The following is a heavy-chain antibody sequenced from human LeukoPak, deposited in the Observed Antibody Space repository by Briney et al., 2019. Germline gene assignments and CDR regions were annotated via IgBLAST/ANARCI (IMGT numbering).Heavy chain of an antibody. CDR3: ARRRDLYSGSYYPFDY. D-gene: IGHD1-26*01. CDR2: IYPGDSDT. V-gene: IGHV5-51*01. J-gene: IGHJ4*02. CDR1: GSSFTSYW. Sequence: GESLQISCQGSGSSFTSYWIGWVRQMPGKGLEWMGIIYPGDSDTRYSPSFQGQVTISADKSISTAHLQWSSLKASDTAMYYCARRRDLYSGSYYPFDYWGQGTLVTVSS.